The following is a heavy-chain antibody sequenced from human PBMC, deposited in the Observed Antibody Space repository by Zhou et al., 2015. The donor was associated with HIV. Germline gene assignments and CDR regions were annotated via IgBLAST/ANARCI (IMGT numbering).Heavy chain of an antibody. CDR3: ARDSGLLLGTKGWIPGLDY. J-gene: IGHJ4*02. CDR1: GGTFSSYA. V-gene: IGHV1-69*06. CDR2: IIPISQTA. D-gene: IGHD1-7*01. Sequence: QVQLVQSGAEVKKPGSSVKVSCKASGGTFSSYAISWVRLAPGRGLEWMGGIIPISQTANYAQRFQGRVTITADKSTTTTYMELSSLRSDDTAVYYCARDSGLLLGTKGWIPGLDYWGQGTLVTVSS.